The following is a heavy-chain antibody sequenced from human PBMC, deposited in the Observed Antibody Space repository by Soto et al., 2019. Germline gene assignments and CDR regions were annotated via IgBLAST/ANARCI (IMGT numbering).Heavy chain of an antibody. V-gene: IGHV4-34*01. J-gene: IGHJ4*02. CDR1: GGSFSGYY. Sequence: SETLSLTCAVYGGSFSGYYWSWIRQPPGKGLEWIGEINHSGSTNYNPALKTRVTISVGTSKNQFSLKLSSVTAADTAVYYCARGATVPTPFDYWGQGTLVTVS. D-gene: IGHD4-4*01. CDR2: INHSGST. CDR3: ARGATVPTPFDY.